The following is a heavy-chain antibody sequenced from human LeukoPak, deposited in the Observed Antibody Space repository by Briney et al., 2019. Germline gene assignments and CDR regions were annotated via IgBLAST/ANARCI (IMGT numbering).Heavy chain of an antibody. J-gene: IGHJ4*02. D-gene: IGHD3-9*01. Sequence: PSETLSLTCTVSGGSISSSDYYWGWIRQPPGKGLEWIGSIYYSGSTYYNPSLKSRVTISVDTSKNQFSLKLSSVTAADTAVYYCARAVGSFDWLPLFDYWDQGTLVTVSS. CDR1: GGSISSSDYY. CDR3: ARAVGSFDWLPLFDY. CDR2: IYYSGST. V-gene: IGHV4-39*01.